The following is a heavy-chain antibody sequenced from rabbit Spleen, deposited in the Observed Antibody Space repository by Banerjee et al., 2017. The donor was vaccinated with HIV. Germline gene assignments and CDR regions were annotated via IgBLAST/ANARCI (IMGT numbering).Heavy chain of an antibody. J-gene: IGHJ4*01. CDR1: GFSFSGSHY. V-gene: IGHV1S40*01. CDR2: IYAGASGTT. D-gene: IGHD4-1*01. Sequence: QSLEESGGDLVKPGASLTLTCTASGFSFSGSHYMCWVRQAPGKGLEWIACIYAGASGTTYYASWAKGRFTISKTSSTTVTLQMTSLTAADTATYFCARDGGGNDWGDFDLWGQGTLVTVS. CDR3: ARDGGGNDWGDFDL.